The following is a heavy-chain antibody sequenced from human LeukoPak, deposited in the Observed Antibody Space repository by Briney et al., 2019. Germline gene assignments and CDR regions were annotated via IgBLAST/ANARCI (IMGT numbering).Heavy chain of an antibody. CDR3: AREQTYYYGSGSPPGNWFDP. CDR1: GGSISSYY. Sequence: SETLSLTCTVSGGSISSYYWSWIRQPPGKGLEWIGYIYYSGSTNYNPSLKSRVTISVDTSMNQFSLKLSSVTAADTAVYYCAREQTYYYGSGSPPGNWFDPWGQGTLVTVSS. J-gene: IGHJ5*02. V-gene: IGHV4-59*01. CDR2: IYYSGST. D-gene: IGHD3-10*01.